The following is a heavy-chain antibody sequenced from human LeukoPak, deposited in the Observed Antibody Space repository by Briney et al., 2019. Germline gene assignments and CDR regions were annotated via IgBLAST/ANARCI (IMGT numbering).Heavy chain of an antibody. CDR3: AKDSNTGGYSFGS. V-gene: IGHV3-53*05. CDR2: IYSGGST. CDR1: GFTVSSNY. J-gene: IGHJ4*02. Sequence: GGSLRLSCAASGFTVSSNYMSWVRQAPGKGLEWVSVIYSGGSTYYADSVRGRFTISRDNGKNSLSLEMNSLRTEDTALYYCAKDSNTGGYSFGSWGQGTLVTVTS. D-gene: IGHD5-12*01.